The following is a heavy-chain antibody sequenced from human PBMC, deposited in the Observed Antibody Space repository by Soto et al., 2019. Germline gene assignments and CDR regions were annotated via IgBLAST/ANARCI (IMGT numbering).Heavy chain of an antibody. CDR1: GGSISSYY. CDR3: ARPGNYGSGSYLYYLDY. D-gene: IGHD3-10*01. V-gene: IGHV4-4*08. J-gene: IGHJ4*02. Sequence: SETLSLTCIVSGGSISSYYWTWTRQPPGKGLEWIGCVYNGATTSYNPSPKSRVTISVDTSKNQFSLKLSSVTAADTAVYYCARPGNYGSGSYLYYLDYWGQGTLVTVSS. CDR2: VYNGATT.